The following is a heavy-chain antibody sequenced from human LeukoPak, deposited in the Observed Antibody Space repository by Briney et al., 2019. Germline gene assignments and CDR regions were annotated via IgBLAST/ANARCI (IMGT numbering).Heavy chain of an antibody. CDR3: ARGHDYGDYALDY. CDR2: IYYSGST. J-gene: IGHJ4*02. CDR1: GLTVSSDY. V-gene: IGHV4-59*02. D-gene: IGHD4-17*01. Sequence: GSLRLSCAASGLTVSSDYMSWIRQPPGKGLEWIGYIYYSGSTNYNPSLKSRVTISVDTSKNQFSLKLSSVTAADTAVYYCARGHDYGDYALDYWGQGTLVTVSS.